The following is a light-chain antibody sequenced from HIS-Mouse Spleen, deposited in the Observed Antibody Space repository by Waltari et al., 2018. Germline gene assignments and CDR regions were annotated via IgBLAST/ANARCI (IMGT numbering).Light chain of an antibody. CDR3: SSYTSSSTV. CDR2: EVS. J-gene: IGLJ1*01. Sequence: QSALTQPPSVSGSPGQSVTISCTGTSSGVGSYNRVSWYQQPPGPAPKRMIYEVSNRPSGVPDRFSGSKSGNTASLTISGLQAEDEADYYCSSYTSSSTVFGTGTKVTVL. CDR1: SSGVGSYNR. V-gene: IGLV2-18*02.